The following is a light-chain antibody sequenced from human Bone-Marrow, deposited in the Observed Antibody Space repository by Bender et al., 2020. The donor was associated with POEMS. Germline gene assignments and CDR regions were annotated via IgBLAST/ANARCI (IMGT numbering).Light chain of an antibody. J-gene: IGLJ3*02. V-gene: IGLV2-14*03. CDR3: FSYAGSDTRV. CDR1: NSDVGGLNY. Sequence: QSDLTQPASVSGSPGQSITISCTGTNSDVGGLNYVSWYQQHPGKAPQLVIYEVNKRPSGISYRFSGSKSGNTATLTISGLQAEDEANYYCFSYAGSDTRVFGGGTKVTVL. CDR2: EVN.